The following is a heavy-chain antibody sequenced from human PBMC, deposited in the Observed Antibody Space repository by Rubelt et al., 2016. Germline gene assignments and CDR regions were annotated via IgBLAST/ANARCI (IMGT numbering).Heavy chain of an antibody. Sequence: QVQLVQSGAEVKKPGASVKVSCKASGYTFTGYYMHWVRQAPGQGLEWMGRIDPKSGGTSYAQKFQGRVTMTREPAIRTAHIELNRLTSDDTAVYYCARTGARYYFDYGGQGTLVTVSA. CDR3: ARTGARYYFDY. D-gene: IGHD1-1*01. CDR2: IDPKSGGT. V-gene: IGHV1-2*06. J-gene: IGHJ4*02. CDR1: GYTFTGYY.